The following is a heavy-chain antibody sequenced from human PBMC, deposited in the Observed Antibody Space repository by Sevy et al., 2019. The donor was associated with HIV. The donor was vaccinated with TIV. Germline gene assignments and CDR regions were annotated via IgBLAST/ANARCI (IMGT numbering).Heavy chain of an antibody. CDR2: IYHTGAA. J-gene: IGHJ4*02. Sequence: SETLSLTCTVSGGTISSSSYRWGWIRQPPGKGLEWVGSIYHTGAAYDNPSLKRRVTMSVDTSKNQFSLQVGSVTAADTAVYYCARWYGNNFDYWGQGALVTVSS. V-gene: IGHV4-39*01. CDR1: GGTISSSSYR. CDR3: ARWYGNNFDY. D-gene: IGHD3-10*01.